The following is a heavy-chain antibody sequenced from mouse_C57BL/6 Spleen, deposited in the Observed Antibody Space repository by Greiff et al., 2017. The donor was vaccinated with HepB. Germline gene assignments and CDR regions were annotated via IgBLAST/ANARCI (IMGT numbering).Heavy chain of an antibody. CDR1: GYTFTSYG. Sequence: LVESGAELARPGASVKLSCKASGYTFTSYGISWVKQRTGQGLEWIGEIYPRSGNTYYNEKFKGKDTLTADKYSSTAYMELRSLTSEDSAVYFCARNYGSSLYAMDYWGQGTSVTVSS. CDR2: IYPRSGNT. CDR3: ARNYGSSLYAMDY. J-gene: IGHJ4*01. V-gene: IGHV1-81*01. D-gene: IGHD1-1*01.